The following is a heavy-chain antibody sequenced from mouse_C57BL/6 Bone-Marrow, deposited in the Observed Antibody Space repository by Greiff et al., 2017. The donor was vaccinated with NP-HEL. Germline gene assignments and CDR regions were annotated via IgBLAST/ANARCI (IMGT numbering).Heavy chain of an antibody. CDR3: ARFRLQAMDY. CDR2: ISNLAYSI. CDR1: GFTFSDYG. Sequence: EVQGVESGGGLVQPGGSLKLSCAASGFTFSDYGMAWVRQAPRKGPEWVAFISNLAYSIYYADTVTGRFTISRENAKNTLYLEMSSLRSEDTAMYYCARFRLQAMDYWGQGTSVTVSS. V-gene: IGHV5-15*01. D-gene: IGHD3-2*02. J-gene: IGHJ4*01.